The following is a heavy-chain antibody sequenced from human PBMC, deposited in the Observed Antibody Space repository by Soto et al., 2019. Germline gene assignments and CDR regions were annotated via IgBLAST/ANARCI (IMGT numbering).Heavy chain of an antibody. CDR1: GYTFTGYY. Sequence: ASVKVSCKASGYTFTGYYMHWVRQAPGQGLEWMGWINPNSGGTNYAQKFQGRVTMTRDTSISTAYMELSRLRSDDTAVYYCARYVDTAMVEGMDVWGQGTTVTVSS. D-gene: IGHD5-18*01. J-gene: IGHJ6*02. V-gene: IGHV1-2*02. CDR2: INPNSGGT. CDR3: ARYVDTAMVEGMDV.